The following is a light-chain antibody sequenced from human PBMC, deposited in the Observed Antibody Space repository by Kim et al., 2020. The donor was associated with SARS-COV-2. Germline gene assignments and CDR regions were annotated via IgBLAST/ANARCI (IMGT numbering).Light chain of an antibody. CDR3: QVWDSSVV. J-gene: IGLJ2*01. CDR2: RDS. Sequence: VSLAWGQTARITWEGNNIGSKNVNWYQKKPGQAPVLVIYRDSNRPSGIPERFSGSNSGNTATLTISRAQAGDEADYYCQVWDSSVVFGGGTQLTVL. CDR1: NIGSKN. V-gene: IGLV3-9*01.